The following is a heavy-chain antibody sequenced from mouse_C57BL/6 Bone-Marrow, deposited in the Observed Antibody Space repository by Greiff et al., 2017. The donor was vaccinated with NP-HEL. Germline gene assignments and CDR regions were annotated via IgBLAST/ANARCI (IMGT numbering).Heavy chain of an antibody. J-gene: IGHJ4*01. CDR1: GFNIKNSY. V-gene: IGHV14-3*01. D-gene: IGHD2-10*02. Sequence: EVQLQQSVAELVRPGASVKLSCTASGFNIKNSYMHWVKQRPEQGLEWIGRIDPANGNTKYAQKFQGKATITADTSSNTAYLQLSSLPSEDTAIYYCARSSYGNYVYYAMDYWGQGTSVTVSS. CDR3: ARSSYGNYVYYAMDY. CDR2: IDPANGNT.